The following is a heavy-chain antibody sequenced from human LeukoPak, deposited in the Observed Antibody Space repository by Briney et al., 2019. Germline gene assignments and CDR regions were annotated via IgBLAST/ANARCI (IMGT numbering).Heavy chain of an antibody. J-gene: IGHJ3*02. CDR2: AYFIGRT. CDR3: ARHLRSGWTLDAFDI. V-gene: IGHV4-39*01. D-gene: IGHD6-19*01. CDR1: GGSISSSNYY. Sequence: PSETLSLTCTVSGGSISSSNYYWGWIRQPPGKGLEWIGSAYFIGRTNYDPSFKSRVTISVDTSKNQFSLKLSSVTAADTAVYYCARHLRSGWTLDAFDIWGQGTMVIVSS.